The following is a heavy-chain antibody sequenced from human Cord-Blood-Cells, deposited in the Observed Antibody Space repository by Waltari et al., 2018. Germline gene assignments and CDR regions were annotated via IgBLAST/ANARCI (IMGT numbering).Heavy chain of an antibody. V-gene: IGHV3-53*04. CDR3: ARDELTGDRGRGD. D-gene: IGHD7-27*01. Sequence: EVQLVESGGGLVQPGGSLRLSCAASGFTVSSNYMSWVGQAPGKGLEWVSVIYSGGSTSYADSVKGRFTISRHNSKNTLYLQMNSLRAEDTAVYYCARDELTGDRGRGDWGQGTLVTVSS. J-gene: IGHJ4*02. CDR2: IYSGGST. CDR1: GFTVSSNY.